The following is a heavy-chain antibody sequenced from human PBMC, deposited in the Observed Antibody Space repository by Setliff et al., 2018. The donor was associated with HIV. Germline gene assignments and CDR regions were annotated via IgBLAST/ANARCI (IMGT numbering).Heavy chain of an antibody. CDR1: GYSISSGYY. CDR3: ARHLQAFDI. V-gene: IGHV4-38-2*01. D-gene: IGHD1-1*01. CDR2: IFHSGGI. J-gene: IGHJ3*02. Sequence: SETLSLTCAVSGYSISSGYYWGWIRQPPGKGLEWVGSIFHSGGIYCNPSLKSRVTISGDTSKNKLSLKLTSVTAADTAVYYCARHLQAFDIWGHGTMVTVSS.